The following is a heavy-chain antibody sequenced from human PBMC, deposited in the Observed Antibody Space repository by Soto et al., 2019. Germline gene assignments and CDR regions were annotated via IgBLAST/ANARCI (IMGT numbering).Heavy chain of an antibody. CDR1: GFTFSSYA. D-gene: IGHD1-26*01. Sequence: AGGSLRLSCAASGFTFSSYAMSWVRQAPGKGLEWVSAISGSGGSTYYADSVKGRFTISRDNSKNTLYLQMNSLRAEDTAVYYCAKKEWDRPTAYYYYGMDVWGQGTTVTVSS. CDR3: AKKEWDRPTAYYYYGMDV. CDR2: ISGSGGST. J-gene: IGHJ6*02. V-gene: IGHV3-23*01.